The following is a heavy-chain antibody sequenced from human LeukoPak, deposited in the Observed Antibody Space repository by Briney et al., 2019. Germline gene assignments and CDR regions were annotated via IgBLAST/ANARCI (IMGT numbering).Heavy chain of an antibody. CDR3: AREDYYGSGSQTNWFDP. Sequence: GASVKVSCKASGYAFSAYYMHWVRQAPGQGLEWMGWLNPQTGDTHFAQKFQGRVTFTRDKSISTAYLQWSSLKASDTAMYYCAREDYYGSGSQTNWFDPWGQGTLVTVSS. CDR1: GYAFSAYY. V-gene: IGHV1-2*02. D-gene: IGHD3-10*01. J-gene: IGHJ5*02. CDR2: LNPQTGDT.